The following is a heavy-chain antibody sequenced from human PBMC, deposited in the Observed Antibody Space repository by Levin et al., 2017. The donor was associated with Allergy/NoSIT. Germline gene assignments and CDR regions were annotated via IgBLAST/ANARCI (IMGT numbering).Heavy chain of an antibody. V-gene: IGHV3-49*03. Sequence: GGSLRLSCKTSGFTFGDYAVTWIRQAPGQGLEWVGFIRSRSFRGTADVAASVRGRFSILRNDSEDVSYLQMNDLRVEDTAVYYCAEENYDHRWGSYHSLDYWGQGTLVTVSS. CDR2: IRSRSFRGTA. D-gene: IGHD3-16*02. CDR1: GFTFGDYA. CDR3: AEENYDHRWGSYHSLDY. J-gene: IGHJ4*02.